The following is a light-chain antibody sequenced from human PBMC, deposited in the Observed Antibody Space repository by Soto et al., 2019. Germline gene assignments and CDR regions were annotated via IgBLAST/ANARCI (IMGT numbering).Light chain of an antibody. CDR3: QQYDNSIT. Sequence: EIVLTQSPGTLSLSPGERATLSCRASSSVSTYLAWYQQKPGQAPRLLIYDASNRATGIPARFSGSGSGTDFTLTISSLEPEDFAVYYCQQYDNSITFGQGTRLEIE. V-gene: IGKV3-11*01. CDR2: DAS. J-gene: IGKJ5*01. CDR1: SSVSTY.